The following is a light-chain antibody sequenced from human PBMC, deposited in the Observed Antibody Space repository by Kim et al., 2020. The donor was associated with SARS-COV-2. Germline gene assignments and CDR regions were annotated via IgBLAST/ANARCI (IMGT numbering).Light chain of an antibody. CDR1: QSVSFSSTTHYM. J-gene: IGKJ2*01. Sequence: TICCTSRQSVSFSSTTHYMLSWFQQKPGQPPKRRIYWASTRESGVPDRFSGSGSGTEFTLTIDSLQAEDVAVYYCKQYSNVPPMYTFGQGTKLEI. CDR2: WAS. CDR3: KQYSNVPPMYT. V-gene: IGKV4-1*01.